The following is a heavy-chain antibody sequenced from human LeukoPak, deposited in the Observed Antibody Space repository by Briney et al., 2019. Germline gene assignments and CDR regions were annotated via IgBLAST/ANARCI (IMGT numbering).Heavy chain of an antibody. CDR2: ISAYNGNT. CDR1: GYTFTSYG. V-gene: IGHV1-18*01. D-gene: IGHD3-3*01. CDR3: ARVEARYYDFWSGYSYWYFDL. Sequence: GASVKVSCKASGYTFTSYGISWVRQAPGQGLEWMGWISAYNGNTNYAQELQGRVTMTTDTSTSTAYMELRSLRSDDTAVYYCARVEARYYDFWSGYSYWYFDLWGRGTLVTVSS. J-gene: IGHJ2*01.